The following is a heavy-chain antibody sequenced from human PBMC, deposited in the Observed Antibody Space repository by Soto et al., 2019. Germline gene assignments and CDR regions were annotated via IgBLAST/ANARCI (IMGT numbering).Heavy chain of an antibody. D-gene: IGHD6-6*01. CDR2: ISAYNGNT. J-gene: IGHJ6*02. V-gene: IGHV1-18*04. Sequence: QVQLAQSGAEVKKPGASVKVSCKASGYTFTSYGISWVRQAPGQGLEWMGWISAYNGNTNYAQKLQGRVTMTTDTSTSTAYMELRSLRSDDTAVYYCARDEGIAARWLGGYYGMDVWGQGTTVTVSS. CDR1: GYTFTSYG. CDR3: ARDEGIAARWLGGYYGMDV.